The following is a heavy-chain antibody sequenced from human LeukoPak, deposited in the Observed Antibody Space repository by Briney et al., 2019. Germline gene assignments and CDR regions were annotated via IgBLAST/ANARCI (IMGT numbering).Heavy chain of an antibody. CDR2: IKQDGSER. CDR3: ARAGSHWHYVY. J-gene: IGHJ4*02. V-gene: IGHV3-7*01. Sequence: GGSLRLSCAASGFTFSGFSMSWVRQSPTKGLEWVANIKQDGSERYYVDSVKGRFTISRDNAKNSLSLQMNNLRVEDTAVYYCARAGSHWHYVYWGQGTVVTVS. D-gene: IGHD3-10*01. CDR1: GFTFSGFS.